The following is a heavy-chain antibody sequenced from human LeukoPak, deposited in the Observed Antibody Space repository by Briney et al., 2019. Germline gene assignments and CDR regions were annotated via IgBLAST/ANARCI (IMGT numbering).Heavy chain of an antibody. D-gene: IGHD4-17*01. Sequence: PSETLSLTCTVSGGSISSYYWSWIRQPPGKGLEWIGYIYYSGSTNYNPSLKSRVTISVDTSKNQFSLKLSSVTAADAAVYYCARTRGLRDLYYFDYWGQGTLVTVSS. CDR1: GGSISSYY. J-gene: IGHJ4*02. V-gene: IGHV4-59*08. CDR3: ARTRGLRDLYYFDY. CDR2: IYYSGST.